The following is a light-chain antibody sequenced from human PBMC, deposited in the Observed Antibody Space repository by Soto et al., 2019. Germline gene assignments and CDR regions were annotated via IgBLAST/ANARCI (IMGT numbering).Light chain of an antibody. J-gene: IGKJ2*01. CDR2: DAS. CDR1: QSIGRY. Sequence: DIQMTQSPSSLSASVGERATVTCRASQSIGRYLNSYQQKTANDPKLLIYDASSVATGVPSRFSGGGSGTDFTLSISGLQPEDFATYYCQQSFSAPRTFGQGTKVEIQ. V-gene: IGKV1-39*01. CDR3: QQSFSAPRT.